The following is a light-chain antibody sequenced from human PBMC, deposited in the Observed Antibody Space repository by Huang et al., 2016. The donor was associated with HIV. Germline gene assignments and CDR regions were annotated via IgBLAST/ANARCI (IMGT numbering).Light chain of an antibody. CDR1: QGISKS. V-gene: IGKV1-NL1*01. CDR3: QQYYSTPPIT. J-gene: IGKJ5*01. CDR2: AAS. Sequence: DIQMTQSPSSLSASVGDRVTITCRARQGISKSLAWYQQKPGKAPKLLLYAASRLKSGVPSRFNVSGSGTDYTLTISSLQPEDFATYYCQQYYSTPPITFGQGTRLEIK.